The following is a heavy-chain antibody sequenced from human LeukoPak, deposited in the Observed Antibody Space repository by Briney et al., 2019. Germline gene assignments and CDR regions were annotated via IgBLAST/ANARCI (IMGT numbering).Heavy chain of an antibody. CDR2: ISAYNGNT. CDR3: ARDSGSYSSSSYMDV. CDR1: GYTLTSYG. D-gene: IGHD6-13*01. V-gene: IGHV1-18*01. J-gene: IGHJ6*03. Sequence: ASVKVSCKASGYTLTSYGISWVRQAPGQGLEWMGWISAYNGNTNYAQKLQGRVTMTTDTSTSTAYMELRSLRPDDTAVYYCARDSGSYSSSSYMDVWAKETTVTVSS.